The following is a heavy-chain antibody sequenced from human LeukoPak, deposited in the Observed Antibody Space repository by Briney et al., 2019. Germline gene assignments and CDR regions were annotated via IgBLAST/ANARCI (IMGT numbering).Heavy chain of an antibody. D-gene: IGHD2-15*01. V-gene: IGHV7-4-1*02. CDR2: INTNTGNP. CDR3: ARSKLLPPLDGWFDP. Sequence: ASVKVSCKASGYTFTSYAMNWVRQAPGQGLEWMGWINTNTGNPTYAQGFTGRFVFSLDTSVSTAYLQISSLKAEDTAVYYCARSKLLPPLDGWFDPWGQGTLVTVSS. J-gene: IGHJ5*02. CDR1: GYTFTSYA.